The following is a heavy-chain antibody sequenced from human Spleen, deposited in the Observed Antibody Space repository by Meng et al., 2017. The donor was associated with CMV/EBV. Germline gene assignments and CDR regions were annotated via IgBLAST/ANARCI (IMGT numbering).Heavy chain of an antibody. D-gene: IGHD1-26*01. CDR3: AKDYSGSYRGGFDY. Sequence: GGSLRLSCAASGFTFDDYAMHWVRQAPGKGLEWVSGISWNSGSIGYADSVKGRFTISRDNAKNSLYLQMTSLRAEDTALYYCAKDYSGSYRGGFDYWGQGTLVTVSS. J-gene: IGHJ4*02. CDR2: ISWNSGSI. V-gene: IGHV3-9*01. CDR1: GFTFDDYA.